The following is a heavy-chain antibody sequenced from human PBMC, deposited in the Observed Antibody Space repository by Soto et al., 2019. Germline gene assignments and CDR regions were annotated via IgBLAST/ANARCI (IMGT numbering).Heavy chain of an antibody. Sequence: QVQLVQSGAEVKKPGSSVKVSCKASGGTFSSYAISWVRQAPGQGLEWMGGIIPIFGTANYAQKFQGRVTITADESTSTAYRELSSLSAEDTAVYYCARDSACSGGSCYRAFDYWGQGTLVTVSS. D-gene: IGHD2-15*01. CDR1: GGTFSSYA. CDR3: ARDSACSGGSCYRAFDY. CDR2: IIPIFGTA. V-gene: IGHV1-69*12. J-gene: IGHJ4*02.